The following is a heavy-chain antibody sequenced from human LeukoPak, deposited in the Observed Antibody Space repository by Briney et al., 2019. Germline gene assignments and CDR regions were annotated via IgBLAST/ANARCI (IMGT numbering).Heavy chain of an antibody. V-gene: IGHV1-46*01. CDR2: LKLYDGSI. CDR3: ARDGGSFSCNMDV. CDR1: GYSFIRHH. D-gene: IGHD1-26*01. Sequence: ASVKVSCKAFGYSFIRHHIHWVRQAPGQGLEWMGVLKLYDGSIRNAQKFQGRVTMTGDTSTSTVYMELSSLRSEDTAMYFCARDGGSFSCNMDVWGQGTTVTVSS. J-gene: IGHJ6*02.